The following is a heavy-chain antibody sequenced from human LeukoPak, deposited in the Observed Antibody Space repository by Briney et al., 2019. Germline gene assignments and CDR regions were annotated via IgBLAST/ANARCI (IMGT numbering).Heavy chain of an antibody. D-gene: IGHD2-21*02. CDR1: GFTFSIYG. CDR2: IWYDGSKK. V-gene: IGHV3-33*01. J-gene: IGHJ5*02. Sequence: GGSLRLSCAASGFTFSIYGMHWVRQAPGKGLEWVAIIWYDGSKKLYAESVKGRFTISRDNSKNTLYLQMNSLRIEDSAVYYCVRGWTAGSPPFDPWGRGTLVSVS. CDR3: VRGWTAGSPPFDP.